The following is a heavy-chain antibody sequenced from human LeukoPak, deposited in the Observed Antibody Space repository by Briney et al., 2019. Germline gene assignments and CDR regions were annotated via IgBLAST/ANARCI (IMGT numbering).Heavy chain of an antibody. CDR3: ARDAHTIFGVGTRYNWFDP. Sequence: ASVKVSCKASGYTFTGYYMHWVRQAPGQGLEWMGWINPNSGGTNYAQKFQGRVTMTRDTSISTAYMELSRLRSDDTAVYYCARDAHTIFGVGTRYNWFDPWGQGTLVTVSS. D-gene: IGHD3-3*01. J-gene: IGHJ5*02. CDR2: INPNSGGT. V-gene: IGHV1-2*02. CDR1: GYTFTGYY.